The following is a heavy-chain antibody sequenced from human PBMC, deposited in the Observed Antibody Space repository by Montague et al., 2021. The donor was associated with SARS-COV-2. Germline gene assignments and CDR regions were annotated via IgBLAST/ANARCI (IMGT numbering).Heavy chain of an antibody. CDR3: ARGLWFGELLYYYYYYGMDV. Sequence: CAISGDSVSSNSAAWNWIRQSPSRGLEWLGRTYYRSKWYNDYAVSVKSRITISPDTSKNQFSLQLNSVTPEDTAVYYCARGLWFGELLYYYYYYGMDVWGQGTTVTVSS. CDR2: TYYRSKWYN. J-gene: IGHJ6*02. V-gene: IGHV6-1*01. CDR1: GDSVSSNSAA. D-gene: IGHD3-10*01.